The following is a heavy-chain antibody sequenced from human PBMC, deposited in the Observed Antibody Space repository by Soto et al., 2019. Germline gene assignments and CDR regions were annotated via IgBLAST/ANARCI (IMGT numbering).Heavy chain of an antibody. CDR1: GYTFINYG. Sequence: QVQLVQSGAEVNKPGASVKVSCKASGYTFINYGVTWVRQAPGQGLEWMGWISAYNGSTNYAQKLQGRVTMTTDTSTSTAYMELRSLRSDDTAMYYCARTARGYSYGYADYWGQGTLVTVSS. CDR3: ARTARGYSYGYADY. CDR2: ISAYNGST. D-gene: IGHD5-18*01. V-gene: IGHV1-18*01. J-gene: IGHJ4*02.